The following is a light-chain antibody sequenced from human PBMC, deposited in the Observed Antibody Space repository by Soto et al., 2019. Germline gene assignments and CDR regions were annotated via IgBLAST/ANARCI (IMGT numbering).Light chain of an antibody. CDR3: QVWDSSSDHVV. Sequence: SYELTQPPSVSVAPGKTARITCGGNNIGSKSVHWYQQKPGQAPVLVIYYDSDRPSGIPERFSGSNSGNTATLTISRVEAGNEEDYYCQVWDSSSDHVVSGGGTKFTVL. CDR1: NIGSKS. V-gene: IGLV3-21*04. J-gene: IGLJ2*01. CDR2: YDS.